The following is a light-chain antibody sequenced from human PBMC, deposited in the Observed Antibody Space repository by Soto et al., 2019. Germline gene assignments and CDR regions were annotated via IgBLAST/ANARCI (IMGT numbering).Light chain of an antibody. V-gene: IGLV2-8*01. Sequence: QCVLTQPPSASGSPGQSVTISCTGTSSDVGGYNYVSWYQQHPGKAPKLMIYEVTKRPSGVPDRFSGSKSGNTASLTVSGLQAEDEADYYCSSYGGSNNLVFGRGTKVTVL. CDR2: EVT. CDR1: SSDVGGYNY. J-gene: IGLJ2*01. CDR3: SSYGGSNNLV.